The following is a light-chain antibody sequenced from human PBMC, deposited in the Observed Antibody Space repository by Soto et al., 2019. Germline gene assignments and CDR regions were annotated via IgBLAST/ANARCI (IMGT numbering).Light chain of an antibody. Sequence: ELVMTQSPATLSVSPGERATLSRSARQSVSSYLAWSPQNPGQAPRLLIYDASNRATGIPARFSGSGSGTDFTLTISSLEPEDFAVDDCQQRSNWPFFGQGTRLEIK. CDR3: QQRSNWPF. CDR1: QSVSSY. V-gene: IGKV3-11*01. CDR2: DAS. J-gene: IGKJ5*01.